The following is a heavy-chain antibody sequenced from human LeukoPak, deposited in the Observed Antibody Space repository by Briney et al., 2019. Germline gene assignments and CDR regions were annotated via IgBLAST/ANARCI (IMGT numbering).Heavy chain of an antibody. CDR3: ARDHSSSWYFGH. Sequence: GGSLRLSCAASGFTVSSNYMSWVRQAPGKGLEWVSVIYSGGSTYYADSVKGRFTISRDNSKNTLYLQMNSLRAEDTAVYYCARDHSSSWYFGHWGQGTLVTVSS. CDR1: GFTVSSNY. V-gene: IGHV3-53*01. J-gene: IGHJ4*02. D-gene: IGHD6-13*01. CDR2: IYSGGST.